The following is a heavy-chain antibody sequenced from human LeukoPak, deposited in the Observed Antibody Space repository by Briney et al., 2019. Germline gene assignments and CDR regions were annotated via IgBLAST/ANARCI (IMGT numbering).Heavy chain of an antibody. CDR2: ISKNGRNT. CDR3: ARFDSGSACAS. Sequence: PGGSLRLSCAASGFTLSSYSMHWVRQAPGKGLEFVSAISKNGRNTYYGNSMKGRFTISRDISKNTLYLQMGSLRPEDMAVYYCARFDSGSACASWGQGILVTVSS. J-gene: IGHJ1*01. D-gene: IGHD6-19*01. CDR1: GFTLSSYS. V-gene: IGHV3-64*01.